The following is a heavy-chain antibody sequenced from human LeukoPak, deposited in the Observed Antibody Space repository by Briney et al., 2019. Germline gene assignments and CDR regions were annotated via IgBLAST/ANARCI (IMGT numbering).Heavy chain of an antibody. CDR3: AARDIEVVVAAFQL. V-gene: IGHV4-61*01. CDR2: VYYSGST. CDR1: GGSVSSGSYY. J-gene: IGHJ1*01. D-gene: IGHD2-15*01. Sequence: SETLSLTCTVSGGSVSSGSYYWSWIRQPPGKGLECIGNVYYSGSTNYNPSLKSRVTISLDKSKNQFSLKLSSVTAADTAVYYCAARDIEVVVAAFQLWGQGTLVTVSS.